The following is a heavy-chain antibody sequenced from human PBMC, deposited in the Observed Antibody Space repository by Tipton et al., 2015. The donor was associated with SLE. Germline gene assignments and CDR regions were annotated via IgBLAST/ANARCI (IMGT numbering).Heavy chain of an antibody. V-gene: IGHV1-18*01. J-gene: IGHJ4*02. D-gene: IGHD5-12*01. CDR3: ALRWPDTWTTVY. CDR2: ISAYNGNT. Sequence: QVQLVQSGAEVKRPGASVKVSCKASGYTFTTYDIFWVRQATGQGLEWMGWISAYNGNTNYAQKLQGRVTMTTDTSTSTAYMELRSLRSDDTAVYYCALRWPDTWTTVYWGQGTLVTVSS. CDR1: GYTFTTYD.